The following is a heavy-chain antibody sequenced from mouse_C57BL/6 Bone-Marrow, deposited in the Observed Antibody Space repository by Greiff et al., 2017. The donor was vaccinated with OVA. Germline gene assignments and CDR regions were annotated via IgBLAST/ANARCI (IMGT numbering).Heavy chain of an antibody. CDR3: PPLDGYYNH. CDR2: IRLKSDNYAT. V-gene: IGHV6-3*01. Sequence: EVKVEESGGGLVQPGGSMKLSCVASGFTFSNYWMNWVRQSPEKGLEWVAQIRLKSDNYATHYAESVKGRFTISRDDSKSSVYLQMNNLRAEDTGSYYCPPLDGYYNHWGKGTTLTVSS. D-gene: IGHD2-3*01. J-gene: IGHJ2*01. CDR1: GFTFSNYW.